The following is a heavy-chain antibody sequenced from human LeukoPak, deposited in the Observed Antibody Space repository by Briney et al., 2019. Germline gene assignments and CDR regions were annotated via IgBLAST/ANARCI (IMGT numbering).Heavy chain of an antibody. Sequence: SQTLSLTCTVSGGSINSGTYYWSWIRQPAGKGLEWIGRIYPSGSTNYNPSLKSRVTISVDTSKNQFSLKLSSVTAADTAVYYCARGIYDYVWGSYRPSDYYFDYWGQGTLVTVSS. V-gene: IGHV4-61*02. CDR1: GGSINSGTYY. CDR2: IYPSGST. J-gene: IGHJ4*02. CDR3: ARGIYDYVWGSYRPSDYYFDY. D-gene: IGHD3-16*02.